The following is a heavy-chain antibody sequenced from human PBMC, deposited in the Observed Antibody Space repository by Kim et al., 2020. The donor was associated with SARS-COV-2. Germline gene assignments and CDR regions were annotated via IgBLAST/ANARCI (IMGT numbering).Heavy chain of an antibody. D-gene: IGHD3-10*01. CDR3: ARKGYDSGLFDP. J-gene: IGHJ5*02. CDR1: GGSISSSNW. Sequence: SETLSLTCAVSGGSISSSNWWSWVRQPPGKGLEWIGEIYHSGSTNYNTSLKSRVTISVDKSKNQFSLKVSSVTAADTAVYYCARKGYDSGLFDPWGQGTLVIVSS. V-gene: IGHV4-4*02. CDR2: IYHSGST.